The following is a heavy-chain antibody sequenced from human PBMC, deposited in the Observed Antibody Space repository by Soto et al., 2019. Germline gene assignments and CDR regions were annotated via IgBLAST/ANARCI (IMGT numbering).Heavy chain of an antibody. CDR1: GYTFASYT. Sequence: QVHLVQSGAEVKKPGASVKVSCKASGYTFASYTMHWVRQAPGQGLAWMGWINAHNGNTKYSPKFQGRVTITTDTSASTAYMELSSLKSEDAPVYYCARSLFGEYYFDYWGQGTLVTVSS. V-gene: IGHV1-3*01. D-gene: IGHD3-10*01. J-gene: IGHJ4*02. CDR2: INAHNGNT. CDR3: ARSLFGEYYFDY.